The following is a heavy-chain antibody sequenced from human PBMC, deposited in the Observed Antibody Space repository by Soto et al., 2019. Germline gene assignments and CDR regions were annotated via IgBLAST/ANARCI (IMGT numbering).Heavy chain of an antibody. CDR3: ATDYGYYYDSSGSPGHFDY. V-gene: IGHV1-69*01. J-gene: IGHJ4*02. CDR2: IIPIFGTA. Sequence: QVQLVQSGAEVKKPGSSVKVSCKASGGTFSSYAIRWVRQAPGQGLEWMGGIIPIFGTANYAQKFQGRVTITADESTSTAYMELSSLRSEDTAVYYCATDYGYYYDSSGSPGHFDYWGQGTLVTVSS. CDR1: GGTFSSYA. D-gene: IGHD3-22*01.